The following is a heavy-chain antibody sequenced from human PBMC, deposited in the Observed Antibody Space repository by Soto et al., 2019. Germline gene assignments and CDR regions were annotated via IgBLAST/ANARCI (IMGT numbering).Heavy chain of an antibody. J-gene: IGHJ5*02. D-gene: IGHD2-8*01. Sequence: GGSLRLSCAASGFTFSSYWMSWVRQAPGKGLEWVANIKQDGSEKYYVDSVKGRFTISRDNAKNSLYLQMNSLRAEDTAVYYCARDVPGYCTNGVCLPWFDPWGQGTLVTVSS. CDR3: ARDVPGYCTNGVCLPWFDP. V-gene: IGHV3-7*05. CDR2: IKQDGSEK. CDR1: GFTFSSYW.